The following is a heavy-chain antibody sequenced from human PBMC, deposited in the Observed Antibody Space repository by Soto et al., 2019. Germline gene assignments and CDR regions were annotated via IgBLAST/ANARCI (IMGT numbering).Heavy chain of an antibody. CDR1: GFSFSISP. CDR2: ISYDGTNK. CDR3: ARDPKTSGGQHWAFNYFDS. Sequence: GGSLRLSCAASGFSFSISPMHWVRQAPGKGPEWVALISYDGTNKFSADSVKGRFTISRDNSKSTLYLQVDSLRPEDAAVYYCARDPKTSGGQHWAFNYFDSWGQGTLVTVSS. D-gene: IGHD7-27*01. J-gene: IGHJ4*02. V-gene: IGHV3-30-3*01.